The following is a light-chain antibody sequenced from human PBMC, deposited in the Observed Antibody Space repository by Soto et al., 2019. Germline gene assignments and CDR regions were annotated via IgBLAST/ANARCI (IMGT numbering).Light chain of an antibody. CDR2: HAS. J-gene: IGKJ4*01. V-gene: IGKV3-15*01. CDR3: QHYNSCPLT. CDR1: QRGSNN. Sequence: EIVMTQSPATLSVSPGERATLSCRASQRGSNNLAWYQQQPGQAPRLLIYHASTRDPGIPARFSGSGSGRELTLTISSVQSEDSAVYYCQHYNSCPLTFGGGTTVEIK.